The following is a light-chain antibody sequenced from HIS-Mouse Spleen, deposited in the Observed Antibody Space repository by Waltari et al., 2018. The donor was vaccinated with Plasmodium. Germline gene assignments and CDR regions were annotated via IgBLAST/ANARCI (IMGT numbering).Light chain of an antibody. CDR3: YSTDSSGNHRV. J-gene: IGLJ3*02. CDR2: EDS. CDR1: ALPKKY. Sequence: SYELTPPPSVSVSPGQTARITCSGDALPKKYAYWDQQKSGQAPVLVIYEDSQRPPGIPGGFSGSSSGTMATLTISGAQVEDETDYYCYSTDSSGNHRVFGGGTKLTVL. V-gene: IGLV3-10*01.